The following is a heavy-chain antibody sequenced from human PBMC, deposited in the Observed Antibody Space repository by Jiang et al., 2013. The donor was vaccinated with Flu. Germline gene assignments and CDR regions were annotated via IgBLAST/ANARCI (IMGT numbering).Heavy chain of an antibody. CDR2: TYYRSKWYT. CDR1: GDSVSSNSAT. V-gene: IGHV6-1*01. J-gene: IGHJ1*01. Sequence: SQTLSLTCAISGDSVSSNSATWSWIRQSPSRGLEWLGRTYYRSKWYTDYALSVKSRITINPDTSKNQFSLQLNSVTPEDTAVYYCASRLRGTGYGYAWGQGTLVTVSS. CDR3: ASRLRGTGYGYA. D-gene: IGHD5-12*01.